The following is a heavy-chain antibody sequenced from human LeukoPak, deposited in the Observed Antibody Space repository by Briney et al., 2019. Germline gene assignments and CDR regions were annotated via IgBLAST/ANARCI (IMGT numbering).Heavy chain of an antibody. CDR1: GGSFSGYY. CDR2: INHSGST. Sequence: SETLSLTCAVYGGSFSGYYWSWIRQPPGKGLEWIGEINHSGSTNYNPSLKSRVTISVDTSKNQFSLKLSSVTAADTAVYYCARRYFVGYFDYWGQGTLVTVSS. CDR3: ARRYFVGYFDY. J-gene: IGHJ4*02. V-gene: IGHV4-34*01. D-gene: IGHD3-9*01.